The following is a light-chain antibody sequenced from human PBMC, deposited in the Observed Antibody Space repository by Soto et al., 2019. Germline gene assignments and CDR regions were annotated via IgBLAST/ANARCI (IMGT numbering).Light chain of an antibody. V-gene: IGLV1-47*01. CDR3: ATREGSLRAHVV. CDR1: SSNIGSNF. J-gene: IGLJ2*01. Sequence: QSALAQPPSASGTPGQRVTISRSGSSSNIGSNFVYWYQQLPGTAPKVLIYRDSQRPSGVPDRFSGSKSGTSASLAISGLLSEDEAEYYCATREGSLRAHVVFGGGTKVTVL. CDR2: RDS.